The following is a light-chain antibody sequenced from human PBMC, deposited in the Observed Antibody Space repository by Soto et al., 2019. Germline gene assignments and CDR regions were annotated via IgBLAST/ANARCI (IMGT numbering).Light chain of an antibody. Sequence: DIQMTQSPSAMSASVGDRVTITCRARQDINNYLVWFQQKPGTVPNRLIYAASSWQSGVPSRFSGSRSGTEFTLTSSSLQHEEFATCYCLQHNSSPLTFGGGTKVEIK. J-gene: IGKJ4*01. CDR2: AAS. V-gene: IGKV1-17*03. CDR3: LQHNSSPLT. CDR1: QDINNY.